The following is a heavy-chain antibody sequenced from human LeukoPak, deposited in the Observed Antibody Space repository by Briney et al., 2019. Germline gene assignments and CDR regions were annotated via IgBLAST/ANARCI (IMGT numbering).Heavy chain of an antibody. J-gene: IGHJ4*02. CDR2: ISSSSSYI. CDR1: GFTFSSYS. Sequence: GGSLRLSCAASGFTFSSYSMNWVRQAPGKGLEWVSSISSSSSYIYYADSVKGRFTISRDNAKNSLYLQMNSPRAEDTAVYYCAKDRTRFNIAVAGDDYWGQGTLVTVSS. V-gene: IGHV3-21*01. CDR3: AKDRTRFNIAVAGDDY. D-gene: IGHD6-19*01.